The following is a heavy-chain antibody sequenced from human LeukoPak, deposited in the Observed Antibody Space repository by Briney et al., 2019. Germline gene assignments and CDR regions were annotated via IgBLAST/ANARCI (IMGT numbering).Heavy chain of an antibody. Sequence: GGSLRPSCAVSGFTFSNYWMSWVRQAPGKGLEWVANIKEDGSEQYYVFSVQRRFIISRDTAKNSLYLQMNSLRAEDTAVYYCARDNVAYCGPNCPNFDYWGQGTLVTVSS. V-gene: IGHV3-7*01. J-gene: IGHJ4*02. CDR2: IKEDGSEQ. CDR1: GFTFSNYW. D-gene: IGHD2-21*01. CDR3: ARDNVAYCGPNCPNFDY.